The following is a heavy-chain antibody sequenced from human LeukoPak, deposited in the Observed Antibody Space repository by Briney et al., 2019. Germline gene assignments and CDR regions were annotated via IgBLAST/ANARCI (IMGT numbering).Heavy chain of an antibody. D-gene: IGHD3-22*01. V-gene: IGHV4-59*01. CDR1: GGSISSYY. Sequence: SETLSLTCTVSGGSISSYYWSWIRQPPGKGLEWIGYIYYSGSTNYNPSLKSRVTISVDTSKNQFSLKLSSVAAADTAVYYCARGGDSSGYYYPVFDYWGQGTLVTVSS. CDR2: IYYSGST. CDR3: ARGGDSSGYYYPVFDY. J-gene: IGHJ4*02.